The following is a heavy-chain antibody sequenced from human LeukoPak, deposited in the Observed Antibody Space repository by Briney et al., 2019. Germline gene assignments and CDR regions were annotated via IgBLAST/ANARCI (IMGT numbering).Heavy chain of an antibody. CDR1: GFTFSSYA. D-gene: IGHD2-21*02. CDR3: AKDLLAYCGGDCYSGFDY. V-gene: IGHV3-23*01. Sequence: GGSLRLSCAASGFTFSSYAMSWVRQAPGKGLEWVSAISGSGGSTYYADSVKGRFTISRDNSKNTLYLQMNSLRAEDTAVYYCAKDLLAYCGGDCYSGFDYWGQGTLVTVSS. CDR2: ISGSGGST. J-gene: IGHJ4*02.